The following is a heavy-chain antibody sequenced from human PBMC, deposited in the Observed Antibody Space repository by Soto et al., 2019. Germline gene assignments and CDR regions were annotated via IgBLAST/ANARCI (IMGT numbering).Heavy chain of an antibody. CDR3: ARHRTSSRRHFDY. D-gene: IGHD6-6*01. V-gene: IGHV4-39*01. J-gene: IGHJ4*02. Sequence: PSETLSLTCNVSGASIITISHYWGWIRQPPGKGLEWIGTVYYSGSTYYNPSLQSRVAISVDTSKNQFSLKLSSVTAADTAVYYCARHRTSSRRHFDYWGQGTMVTVSS. CDR1: GASIITISHY. CDR2: VYYSGST.